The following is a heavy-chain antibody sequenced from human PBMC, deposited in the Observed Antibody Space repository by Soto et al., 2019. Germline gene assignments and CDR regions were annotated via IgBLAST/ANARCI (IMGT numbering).Heavy chain of an antibody. Sequence: QVQLQESGPGLVRPSGTLSLTCAVSGDSIDSRSWRTWVRQSPGKGLEWIGEVYHSGSANYNPSLKDRVTMSVDKSKNHFSLNLTSVTAADTAIYYCTRGDAPTVTTINFFDPWGQGLLVTVSS. CDR1: GDSIDSRSW. CDR3: TRGDAPTVTTINFFDP. CDR2: VYHSGSA. V-gene: IGHV4-4*02. J-gene: IGHJ5*02. D-gene: IGHD4-17*01.